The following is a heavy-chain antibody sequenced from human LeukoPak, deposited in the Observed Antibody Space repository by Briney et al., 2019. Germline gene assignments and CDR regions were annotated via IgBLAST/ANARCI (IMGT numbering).Heavy chain of an antibody. CDR1: GYIFSNYW. CDR3: ARLYYYDSSGYPEYFQH. Sequence: GESLKISCKGSGYIFSNYWIGWVRQMPGKGLEWMGIIYPGDSDTRYSPSFQGQVTISADKSISTAYLQWSSLKASDTAMYYCARLYYYDSSGYPEYFQHWGQGTLVTVSS. J-gene: IGHJ1*01. D-gene: IGHD3-22*01. CDR2: IYPGDSDT. V-gene: IGHV5-51*01.